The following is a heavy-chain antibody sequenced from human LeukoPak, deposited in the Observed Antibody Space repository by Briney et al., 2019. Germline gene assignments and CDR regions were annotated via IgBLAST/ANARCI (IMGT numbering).Heavy chain of an antibody. CDR2: ISSSGSTI. CDR1: GFTFSSYE. D-gene: IGHD6-13*01. CDR3: ARDQYSSSWYSFDY. J-gene: IGHJ4*02. Sequence: PGGSLRLSCAASGFTFSSYEMNWVRQAPGKGLEWVSYISSSGSTIYYADSVKGRFTISRDNAKDSLYLQMNSLRAEDTAVYYCARDQYSSSWYSFDYWGQGTLVTVSS. V-gene: IGHV3-48*03.